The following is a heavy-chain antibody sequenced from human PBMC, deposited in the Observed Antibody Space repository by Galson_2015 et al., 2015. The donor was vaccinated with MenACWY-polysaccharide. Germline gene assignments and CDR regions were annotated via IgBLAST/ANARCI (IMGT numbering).Heavy chain of an antibody. D-gene: IGHD3-22*01. V-gene: IGHV3-7*01. CDR3: ARDPLDSSGYTRGSVFDL. Sequence: SLRLSCAASGFTFSSFWMSWVRQAPGKGLEWVAIIKQDGSEKYYVNSVKGRFSISRDNAKNSLYLQMNSQRSEDTAVYYCARDPLDSSGYTRGSVFDLWGRGTLVTVSS. J-gene: IGHJ2*01. CDR2: IKQDGSEK. CDR1: GFTFSSFW.